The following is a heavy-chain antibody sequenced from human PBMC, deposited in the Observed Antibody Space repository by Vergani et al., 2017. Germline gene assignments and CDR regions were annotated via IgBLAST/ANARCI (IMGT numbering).Heavy chain of an antibody. CDR1: GFSFGDYA. J-gene: IGHJ4*02. CDR2: ISGSGVSA. Sequence: EVQLVESGGGLVPPGRSLRLSCAASGFSFGDYAMNWVRQAPGKGLEWVSGISGSGVSAYYTDSVKGRFTISRDNSKNMLFLQMNNLRTEDTVIYYCAKQYFFSGNYLFDYWGQGTLVTVSS. V-gene: IGHV3-23*04. CDR3: AKQYFFSGNYLFDY. D-gene: IGHD3-9*01.